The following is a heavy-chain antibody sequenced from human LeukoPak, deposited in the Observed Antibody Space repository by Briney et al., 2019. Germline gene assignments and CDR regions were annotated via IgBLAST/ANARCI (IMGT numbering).Heavy chain of an antibody. V-gene: IGHV1-18*01. Sequence: ASVKVSCKASGHTFTSYGISWVRQAPGQGLEWMGWISAYNGNTNYAQKLQGRVTMTTDTSTSTAYMELRSLRSDDTAVYYCARYDYGGNSDDYWGQGTLVTVSS. CDR1: GHTFTSYG. CDR2: ISAYNGNT. CDR3: ARYDYGGNSDDY. D-gene: IGHD4-23*01. J-gene: IGHJ4*02.